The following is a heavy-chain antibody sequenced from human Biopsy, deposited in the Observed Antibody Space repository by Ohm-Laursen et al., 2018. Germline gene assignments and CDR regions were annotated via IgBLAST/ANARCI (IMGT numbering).Heavy chain of an antibody. V-gene: IGHV3-23*01. CDR2: IDSSAAST. CDR3: AREKGGDPYYFDY. CDR1: GFTFKNYA. D-gene: IGHD3-10*01. J-gene: IGHJ4*02. Sequence: SLRLSCAASGFTFKNYAMNWVRQAPGKGLDWVSSIDSSAASTFYADSVKGRFTISRDNSKNTLFLQMNSLRAADTAIYYCAREKGGDPYYFDYWGQGTLVTISS.